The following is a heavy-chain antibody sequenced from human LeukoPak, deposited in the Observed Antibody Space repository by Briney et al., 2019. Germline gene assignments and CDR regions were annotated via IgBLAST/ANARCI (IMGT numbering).Heavy chain of an antibody. CDR3: ARALAAAGTFWFDP. V-gene: IGHV3-48*04. CDR1: GFTFSSYS. D-gene: IGHD6-13*01. Sequence: GGSLRLSCAASGFTFSSYSMNWVRQAPGKGLEWVSYISSSGSTIYYADSVKGRFTISRDNAKNSLYLQMNSLRAEDTAVYYCARALAAAGTFWFDPWGQGTLVTVSS. CDR2: ISSSGSTI. J-gene: IGHJ5*02.